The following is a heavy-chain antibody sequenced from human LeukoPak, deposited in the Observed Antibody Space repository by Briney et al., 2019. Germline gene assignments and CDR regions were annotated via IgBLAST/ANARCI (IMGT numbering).Heavy chain of an antibody. CDR2: ISAYNGNT. CDR1: GYTFTSYG. V-gene: IGHV1-18*01. Sequence: GASVKVSCKASGYTFTSYGISWVRQAPGQGLEWMGWISAYNGNTNYAQKLQGRVTMTTDTSTSTAYMELRSLRSDDTAVYYCARAPARYCSSTSCHGRAYYYYYYMDVWGKGTTVTVSS. CDR3: ARAPARYCSSTSCHGRAYYYYYYMDV. J-gene: IGHJ6*03. D-gene: IGHD2-2*01.